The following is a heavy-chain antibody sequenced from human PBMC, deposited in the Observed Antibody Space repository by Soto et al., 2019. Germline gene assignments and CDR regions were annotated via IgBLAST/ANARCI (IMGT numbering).Heavy chain of an antibody. Sequence: QVQLQESGPGLVKPSQTLSLTCTVSDGSISSGGYYWSWIRQHPGKGLEWIGYIYYSGSTYYNPSLKSRVSISVDTSKNQFSLKLSSVTAADTAVYYCPRERRRVYGMDVWGQGTTVTVSS. CDR3: PRERRRVYGMDV. J-gene: IGHJ6*02. V-gene: IGHV4-31*03. CDR1: DGSISSGGYY. CDR2: IYYSGST.